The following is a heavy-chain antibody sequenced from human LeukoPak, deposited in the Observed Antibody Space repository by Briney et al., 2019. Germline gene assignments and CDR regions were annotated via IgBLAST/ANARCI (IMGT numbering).Heavy chain of an antibody. CDR1: GFTFSSYG. CDR3: AKVGGGYYGSGPYDY. Sequence: PGGSLRLSCAASGFTFSSYGMSWVRQAPGKGLEWVSAISGSGGSTYYADSVKGRFTISRDNSKNTLYLQMNSLRAEDTAVYYCAKVGGGYYGSGPYDYWGLGTLVTVSS. CDR2: ISGSGGST. V-gene: IGHV3-23*01. J-gene: IGHJ4*02. D-gene: IGHD3-10*01.